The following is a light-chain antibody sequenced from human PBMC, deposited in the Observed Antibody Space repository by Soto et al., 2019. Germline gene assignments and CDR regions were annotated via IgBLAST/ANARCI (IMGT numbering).Light chain of an antibody. CDR1: SSDVGGYNY. CDR2: EVS. J-gene: IGLJ1*01. V-gene: IGLV2-14*01. Sequence: QSVLTQPASVSGTPGQTITISCTGTSSDVGGYNYVSWYQQHPGKAPKLTIYEVSNRPSGVSNRFSGSKSGNTASLTISGLQAEDEADYYCSSYTSSITYVFGTGTKVTVL. CDR3: SSYTSSITYV.